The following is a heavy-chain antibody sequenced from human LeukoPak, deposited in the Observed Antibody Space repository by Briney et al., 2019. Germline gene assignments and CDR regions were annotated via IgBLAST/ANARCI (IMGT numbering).Heavy chain of an antibody. Sequence: PSETLSLTCAVYGGSFSGYYWSWIRQPPGKGLEWIGEINHSGSTNYNPSLKSRVTISVDTSKNQFSLKLSSVTAADTAVYYCAREPFGHYYDSSGYFDYWGQGTLVTVSS. CDR3: AREPFGHYYDSSGYFDY. D-gene: IGHD3-22*01. J-gene: IGHJ4*02. CDR2: INHSGST. CDR1: GGSFSGYY. V-gene: IGHV4-34*01.